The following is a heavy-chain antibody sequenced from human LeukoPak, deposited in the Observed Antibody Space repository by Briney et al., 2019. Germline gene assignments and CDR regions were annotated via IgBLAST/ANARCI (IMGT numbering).Heavy chain of an antibody. J-gene: IGHJ6*03. CDR3: ARGRWRRHSYYYYMDV. CDR1: GYSISSGYY. Sequence: SETLSLTCTVSGYSISSGYYWGWIRQPPGKGLEWIGSIYHSGSTYYNPSLKSRVAISVDTSKNQFSLKLSSVTAADTAVYYCARGRWRRHSYYYYMDVWGKGTTVTVSS. V-gene: IGHV4-38-2*02. CDR2: IYHSGST. D-gene: IGHD3-3*01.